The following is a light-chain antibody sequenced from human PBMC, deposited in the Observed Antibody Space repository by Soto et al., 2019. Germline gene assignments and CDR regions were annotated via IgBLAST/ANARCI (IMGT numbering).Light chain of an antibody. J-gene: IGKJ4*01. CDR2: WAS. CDR1: QNFLYSSNNKNY. Sequence: VVTQSLASLAVYLFECSPINCRSGQNFLYSSNNKNYLGWYQHKPGQPPKLLLYWASMRESGVPDRISGSGSGTDFTLTINSLQAEDVAVYYCQQFHSYPLTFGGGTKVDIK. V-gene: IGKV4-1*01. CDR3: QQFHSYPLT.